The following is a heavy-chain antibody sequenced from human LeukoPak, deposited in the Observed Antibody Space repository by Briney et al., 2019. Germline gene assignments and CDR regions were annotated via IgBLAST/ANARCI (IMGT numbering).Heavy chain of an antibody. V-gene: IGHV1-58*02. CDR3: AAGPQGPTSGFDY. D-gene: IGHD1-14*01. J-gene: IGHJ4*02. CDR1: GFTFTSSA. Sequence: ASVKVSCKASGFTFTSSAMQWVRQARGQRLEWIGWIVVGSGNTNYAQKFQERVTITRDMSTSTAYMKLSSLRSEDTAVYYCAAGPQGPTSGFDYWGQGTLVTVSS. CDR2: IVVGSGNT.